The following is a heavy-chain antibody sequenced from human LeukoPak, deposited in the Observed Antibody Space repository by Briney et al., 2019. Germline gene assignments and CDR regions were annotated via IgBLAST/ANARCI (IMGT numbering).Heavy chain of an antibody. CDR2: ISGSGGST. D-gene: IGHD3-22*01. Sequence: GGSLRLSCAASGFTFSSYAMSWVRQAPGKGLEWVSAISGSGGSTYYADSVKGRFTISRDNSKNTLYLQMNSLRTEDTAVYYCAKQRTYENGYYDYWGQGTLVTVSS. J-gene: IGHJ4*02. CDR1: GFTFSSYA. V-gene: IGHV3-23*01. CDR3: AKQRTYENGYYDY.